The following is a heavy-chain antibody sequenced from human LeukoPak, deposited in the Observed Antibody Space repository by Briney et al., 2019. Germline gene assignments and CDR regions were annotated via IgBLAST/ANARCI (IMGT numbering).Heavy chain of an antibody. V-gene: IGHV5-51*01. D-gene: IGHD5-24*01. J-gene: IGHJ4*02. Sequence: GESLKISCKGSGYNFANYWTGWVRQMPGKGLEWMGIIYPGDSDTRYSPSFQGQVTISADKSIETAYLQWSSLKASDTAMYYCARHVDGHGDFWGQGTLVTVSS. CDR3: ARHVDGHGDF. CDR1: GYNFANYW. CDR2: IYPGDSDT.